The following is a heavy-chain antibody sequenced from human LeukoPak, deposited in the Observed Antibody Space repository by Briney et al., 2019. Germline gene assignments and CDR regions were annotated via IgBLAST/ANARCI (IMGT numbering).Heavy chain of an antibody. Sequence: GGSLRLSCTASGFNLGAYAMSWVRQAPGKGLEWVGFIRSKSYSGTTEYAASVKGRFSVSRDDSKSIAFLELNSLKTEDTAVYYCTRVIRLSGGRYYFDYWGQGTLVTVSS. D-gene: IGHD2-21*01. CDR1: GFNLGAYA. V-gene: IGHV3-49*04. CDR2: IRSKSYSGTT. J-gene: IGHJ4*02. CDR3: TRVIRLSGGRYYFDY.